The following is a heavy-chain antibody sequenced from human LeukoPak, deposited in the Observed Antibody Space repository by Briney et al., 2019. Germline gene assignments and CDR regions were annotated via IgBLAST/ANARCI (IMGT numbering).Heavy chain of an antibody. V-gene: IGHV4-39*07. CDR2: IYYSGST. Sequence: SETLSLTCTVSGGSISSSSYYWGWIRQPPGKGLEWIGSIYYSGSTYYNPSLKSRVTISVDTSKNQFSLKLSSVTAADTAVYYCARSVFGGITILDWGQGTLVTVSS. CDR1: GGSISSSSYY. J-gene: IGHJ4*02. CDR3: ARSVFGGITILD. D-gene: IGHD3-9*01.